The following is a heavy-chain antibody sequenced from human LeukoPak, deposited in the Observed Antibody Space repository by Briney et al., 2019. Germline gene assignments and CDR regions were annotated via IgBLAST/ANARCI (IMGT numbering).Heavy chain of an antibody. D-gene: IGHD3-22*01. J-gene: IGHJ3*02. V-gene: IGHV4-59*08. CDR2: IYYSGST. Sequence: SETLSLTCTVSGVSISSYYWSWIRQPPGKGLEWIGYIYYSGSTNYNPSLKSRVTISVDTSKNQFSLNLSSVTAADTAVYYCASTGGYYYDSSGYYRKHAFDIWGQGTMVTVSS. CDR3: ASTGGYYYDSSGYYRKHAFDI. CDR1: GVSISSYY.